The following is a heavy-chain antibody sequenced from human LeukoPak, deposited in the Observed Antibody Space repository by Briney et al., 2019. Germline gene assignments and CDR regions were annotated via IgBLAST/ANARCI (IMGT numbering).Heavy chain of an antibody. D-gene: IGHD2-2*02. Sequence: GRSLRLSCAASGFTFSSYAMHWVRQAPGKGLEWVAVISYDGSNKYYADSVKGRFTISRDNSKNTLYLQMNSLRAEDTAVYYCAREPDIVVVPAAIDYYYGMDVWGQGTTVTVSS. CDR3: AREPDIVVVPAAIDYYYGMDV. J-gene: IGHJ6*02. CDR2: ISYDGSNK. V-gene: IGHV3-30-3*01. CDR1: GFTFSSYA.